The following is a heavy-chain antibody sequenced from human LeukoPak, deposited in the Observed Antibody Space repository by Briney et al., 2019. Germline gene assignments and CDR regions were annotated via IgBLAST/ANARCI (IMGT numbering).Heavy chain of an antibody. D-gene: IGHD5-24*01. J-gene: IGHJ4*02. CDR2: INHSGST. V-gene: IGHV4-34*01. Sequence: PSETLSLTCAVYGGSFSGYYWSWIRQPPGKGLEWIGEINHSGSTNYNPSLKSRVTMSVDTSKNQFSLKLSSVTAADTAVYFCARERRDGYRRFDYWGQGTLVTVSS. CDR1: GGSFSGYY. CDR3: ARERRDGYRRFDY.